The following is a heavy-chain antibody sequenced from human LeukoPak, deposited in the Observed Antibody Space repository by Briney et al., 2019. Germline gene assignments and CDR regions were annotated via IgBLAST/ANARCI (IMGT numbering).Heavy chain of an antibody. Sequence: EASVTVSCTASGGTFSSYAISWVRQAPGQGLEWMGWISAYNGNTNYAQKLQGRVTMTTDTSTSTAYMELRSLRSDDTAVYYCARSLIVVVPAAAHYYGMDVWGQGTTVTVSS. J-gene: IGHJ6*02. V-gene: IGHV1-18*01. D-gene: IGHD2-2*01. CDR1: GGTFSSYA. CDR3: ARSLIVVVPAAAHYYGMDV. CDR2: ISAYNGNT.